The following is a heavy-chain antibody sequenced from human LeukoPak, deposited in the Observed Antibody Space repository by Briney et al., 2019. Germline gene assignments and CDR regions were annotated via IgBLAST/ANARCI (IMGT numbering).Heavy chain of an antibody. J-gene: IGHJ4*02. CDR3: VLGESPIY. CDR1: GFTFSNAW. V-gene: IGHV3-15*01. D-gene: IGHD3-10*01. CDR2: IKSITDGGTT. Sequence: GGSLRLSCAASGFTFSNAWMSWVRQAPGKGLEWVGRIKSITDGGTTDYAAPVKGRFTISRDDSKNTLYLQMNSLKTEDPAVYYCVLGESPIYWGQGTLVTVSS.